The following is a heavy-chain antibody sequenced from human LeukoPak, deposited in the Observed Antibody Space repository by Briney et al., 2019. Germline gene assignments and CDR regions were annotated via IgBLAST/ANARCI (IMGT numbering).Heavy chain of an antibody. J-gene: IGHJ4*02. CDR1: GGSFSGYY. CDR2: IYYSGST. D-gene: IGHD3-9*01. Sequence: SETLSLTCAVYGGSFSGYYWSWIRQPPGKGLEWIGYIYYSGSTNYNPSLKSRVTISVDTSKNQFSLKLSSVTAADTAVYYCARHATSHYDILTGYYMDSYYFDYWGQGTLVTVSS. CDR3: ARHATSHYDILTGYYMDSYYFDY. V-gene: IGHV4-59*08.